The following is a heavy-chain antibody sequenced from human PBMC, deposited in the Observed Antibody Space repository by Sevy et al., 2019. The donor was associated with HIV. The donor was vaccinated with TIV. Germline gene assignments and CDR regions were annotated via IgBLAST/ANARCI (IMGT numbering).Heavy chain of an antibody. V-gene: IGHV4-34*01. CDR2: INHSGST. Sequence: SETLSLTCAVYAGSFSGYYWSWIRQPPGKGLEWIGEINHSGSTNYNPSLKSRVTISVDTSKNQFSLKLSSVTAADTAVYYCASSRLPGTRNYYDSSGTTGLFDYWGQGTLVTVSS. CDR1: AGSFSGYY. CDR3: ASSRLPGTRNYYDSSGTTGLFDY. D-gene: IGHD3-22*01. J-gene: IGHJ4*02.